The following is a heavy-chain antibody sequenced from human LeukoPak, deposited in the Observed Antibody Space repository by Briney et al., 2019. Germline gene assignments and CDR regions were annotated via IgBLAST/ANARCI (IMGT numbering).Heavy chain of an antibody. Sequence: GGSLRLSCAASGFTFSSYSMNWVRQAPGKGLEWVSSISSSGSYIYYADSVKGRFTISRDNAKNPLYLQMNSLRAEDTAVYYCAREHYDFWSGYYTGTYYFDYWGQGTLVTVSS. V-gene: IGHV3-21*01. CDR2: ISSSGSYI. J-gene: IGHJ4*02. CDR3: AREHYDFWSGYYTGTYYFDY. D-gene: IGHD3-3*01. CDR1: GFTFSSYS.